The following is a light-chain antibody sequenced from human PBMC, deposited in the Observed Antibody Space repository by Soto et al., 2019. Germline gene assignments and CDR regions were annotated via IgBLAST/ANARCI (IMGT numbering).Light chain of an antibody. Sequence: QSALTQPASVSGSPGQSITISCTGTSSYVGSYNYVSWYQQHPGEAPKVMIYDVSSRPSGVSTRFSGSKSGNTASLTISGLQAEDEAQYYCSSRTSATTVVFGGGTKLTVL. CDR2: DVS. V-gene: IGLV2-14*03. J-gene: IGLJ3*02. CDR1: SSYVGSYNY. CDR3: SSRTSATTVV.